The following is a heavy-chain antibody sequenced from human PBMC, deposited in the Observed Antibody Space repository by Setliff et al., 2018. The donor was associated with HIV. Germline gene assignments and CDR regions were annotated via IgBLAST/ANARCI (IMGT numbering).Heavy chain of an antibody. CDR2: IYYSGST. J-gene: IGHJ6*03. D-gene: IGHD2-2*01. Sequence: KTSETLSLTCSVSGGSIGSHYWTWIRQPPGKGLEWIWYIYYSGSTNYNPSLKSRVTISVDTSKNQFSLKLSSVTAADTAVYYCARVLPRTGGIVVVLAAHMDVWGKGSTVTVSS. V-gene: IGHV4-59*11. CDR3: ARVLPRTGGIVVVLAAHMDV. CDR1: GGSIGSHY.